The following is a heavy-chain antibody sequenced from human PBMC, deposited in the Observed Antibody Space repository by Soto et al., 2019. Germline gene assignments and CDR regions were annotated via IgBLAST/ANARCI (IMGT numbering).Heavy chain of an antibody. D-gene: IGHD1-26*01. Sequence: SETLSLTCTVSGASITFGGYSWSWIRQTPGRGLEWIGYINHLETTFYNPSFESRLTLSIDRAKNQFSLKLHSMSAADRAVYFCARGGGSDSFDYWGQGILVTVSS. J-gene: IGHJ4*02. CDR2: INHLETT. CDR3: ARGGGSDSFDY. V-gene: IGHV4-30-2*01. CDR1: GASITFGGYS.